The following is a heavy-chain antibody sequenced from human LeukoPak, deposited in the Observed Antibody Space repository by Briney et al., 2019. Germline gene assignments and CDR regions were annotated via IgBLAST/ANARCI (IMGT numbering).Heavy chain of an antibody. V-gene: IGHV4-38-2*02. CDR1: GYSITNAYY. CDR2: MHHSGST. CDR3: ARHAYCSSTSCYFDY. D-gene: IGHD2-2*01. J-gene: IGHJ4*02. Sequence: SSETLSLTCTVSGYSITNAYYWGWIRPPPGKGLEWIGIMHHSGSTSYNPSLTSRVAISLDTSKNQFLLNLRFVTAADTAVYYCARHAYCSSTSCYFDYWGQGALVTVSS.